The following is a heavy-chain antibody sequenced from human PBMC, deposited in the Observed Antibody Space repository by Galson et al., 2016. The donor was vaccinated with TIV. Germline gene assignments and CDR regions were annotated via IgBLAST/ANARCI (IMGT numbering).Heavy chain of an antibody. Sequence: SLRLSCAASGFTFDDHGMSWVRQAPGKGLEWVSGINWNGGGTAYADSVKGRFTISRDHAKNSLYLQMNSLRVEDTALYYCARLNGDTAYYFYIDVWGKGTTVTVS. CDR2: INWNGGGT. V-gene: IGHV3-20*04. CDR3: ARLNGDTAYYFYIDV. D-gene: IGHD3-10*01. J-gene: IGHJ6*03. CDR1: GFTFDDHG.